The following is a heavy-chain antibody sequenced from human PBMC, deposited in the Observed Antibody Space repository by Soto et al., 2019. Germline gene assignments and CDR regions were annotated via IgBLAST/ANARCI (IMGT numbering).Heavy chain of an antibody. CDR1: GGSISSYY. V-gene: IGHV4-59*08. D-gene: IGHD5-18*01. Sequence: SETLSLTCTVSGGSISSYYWSWIRQPPGKGLEWIGYIYYSGSTNYNPSLKSRVTISVDTSKNQFSLKPSSVTAADTAVYYCACIFSGGYGYGFYYYGMDVWGQGTTVTVSS. J-gene: IGHJ6*02. CDR3: ACIFSGGYGYGFYYYGMDV. CDR2: IYYSGST.